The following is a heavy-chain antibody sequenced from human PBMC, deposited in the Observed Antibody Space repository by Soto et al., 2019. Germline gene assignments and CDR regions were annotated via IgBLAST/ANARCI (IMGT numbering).Heavy chain of an antibody. CDR3: ARVPQRRKDLDY. Sequence: EVQLVESGGGLVKPGGSLRLSCAASGFTFSSYSMNWVRQAPGKGLEWVSSISSSSSYIYYADSVKGRFTISRDNAKNSLYLQMNSLRAEDTAVYYCARVPQRRKDLDYWGQGTLVTVSS. CDR2: ISSSSSYI. J-gene: IGHJ4*02. V-gene: IGHV3-21*01. CDR1: GFTFSSYS.